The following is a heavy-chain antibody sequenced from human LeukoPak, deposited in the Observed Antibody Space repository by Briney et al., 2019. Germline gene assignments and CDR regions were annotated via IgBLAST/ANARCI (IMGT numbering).Heavy chain of an antibody. J-gene: IGHJ6*03. CDR3: ARLLGGYPYYYYYYMDV. CDR1: GYSISSGYY. CDR2: IYHSGST. D-gene: IGHD6-13*01. Sequence: NPSETLSLTCTVSGYSISSGYYWGWIRQPPGKGLEWIGSIYHSGSTYYNPSLKSRVTISVDTSKNQFSLKLSSVTAADTAVYYCARLLGGYPYYYYYYMDVWGKGTTVTVSS. V-gene: IGHV4-38-2*02.